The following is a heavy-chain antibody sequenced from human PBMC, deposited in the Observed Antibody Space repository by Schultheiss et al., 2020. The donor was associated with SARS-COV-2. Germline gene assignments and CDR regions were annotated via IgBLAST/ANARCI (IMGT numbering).Heavy chain of an antibody. CDR1: GFSFSSYS. J-gene: IGHJ6*02. CDR2: ISSGTNTI. D-gene: IGHD3-3*01. Sequence: GESLKISCAASGFSFSSYSMNWVRQAPGKGLEWVSYISSGTNTIYYADSVKGRFTISRDKAKSSLYLQMNSLRAEDTAVYYCARSLYHYDFWSGYYTSGGGYYYGMDVWGQGTTVTVSS. V-gene: IGHV3-48*01. CDR3: ARSLYHYDFWSGYYTSGGGYYYGMDV.